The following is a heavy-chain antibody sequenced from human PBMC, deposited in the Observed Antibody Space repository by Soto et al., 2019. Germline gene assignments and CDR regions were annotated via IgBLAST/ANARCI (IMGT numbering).Heavy chain of an antibody. Sequence: GGSLSLSCAASGFTFSSYSMSWVRQAPGKGLEWVSAISGSGGSTYYADSVKGRFTISRDNSKNTLYLQMNSLRAEDTAVYYCAKSPYYYDSSGYYPFDSWGQGTLVTVSS. V-gene: IGHV3-23*01. CDR1: GFTFSSYS. CDR3: AKSPYYYDSSGYYPFDS. J-gene: IGHJ4*02. CDR2: ISGSGGST. D-gene: IGHD3-22*01.